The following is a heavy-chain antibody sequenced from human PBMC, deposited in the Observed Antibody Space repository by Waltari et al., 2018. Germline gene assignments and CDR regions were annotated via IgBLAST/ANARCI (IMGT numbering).Heavy chain of an antibody. J-gene: IGHJ6*03. Sequence: QVQLQQWGAGLLKPSETLSLTCAVYGVSFSGYYWSWIRQPPGKGLEWIGEINHSGSTNYNPSLKSRVTISVDTSKNQFSLKLSSVTAADTAVYYCARGYYYGSGSYRKSYYYYMDVWGKGTTVTISS. CDR3: ARGYYYGSGSYRKSYYYYMDV. D-gene: IGHD3-10*01. CDR1: GVSFSGYY. CDR2: INHSGST. V-gene: IGHV4-34*01.